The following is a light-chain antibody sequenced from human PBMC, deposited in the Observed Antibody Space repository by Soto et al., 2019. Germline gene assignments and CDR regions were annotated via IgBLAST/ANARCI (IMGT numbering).Light chain of an antibody. CDR3: QKYNSAPLRT. CDR2: AAS. CDR1: QGISNY. Sequence: DIQMTQSPSPLSASVGDRVTITCRASQGISNYLAWYQQKPGKVPKLLIYAASTLQSGVPSRFSGSGSGTDFTLTISSLQPEDVATYYCQKYNSAPLRTFGQGTKLEIK. J-gene: IGKJ2*02. V-gene: IGKV1-27*01.